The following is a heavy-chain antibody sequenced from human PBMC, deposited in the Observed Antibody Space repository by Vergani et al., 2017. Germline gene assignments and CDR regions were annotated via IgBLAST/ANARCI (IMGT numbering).Heavy chain of an antibody. V-gene: IGHV1-18*04. CDR2: ISAYNGNT. D-gene: IGHD3-22*01. J-gene: IGHJ2*01. Sequence: QVQLVQSGAEVKTPGASVKVSCKASGYTFTSYGISWVRQAPGQGLEWMGWISAYNGNTNYAQKLQGRVTMTTDTSTSTAYMELRSLRSDDTAVYYCARVNNYYDSSGYHPPYWYFDLWGRGTLVTVSS. CDR3: ARVNNYYDSSGYHPPYWYFDL. CDR1: GYTFTSYG.